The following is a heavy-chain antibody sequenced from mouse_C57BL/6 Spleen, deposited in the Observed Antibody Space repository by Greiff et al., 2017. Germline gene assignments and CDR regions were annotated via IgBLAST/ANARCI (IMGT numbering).Heavy chain of an antibody. CDR1: GFTFSSYT. CDR2: ISGGGGNT. V-gene: IGHV5-9*01. D-gene: IGHD2-5*01. Sequence: EVKLVESGGGLVKPGGSLKLSCAASGFTFSSYTMSWVRQTPEKRLEWVATISGGGGNTYYPASVKGRFTISRDNAKNTLYLQMSSLRSEDTALYYCARHEEIYYSNYEAMDDWGQGTSVTVSS. J-gene: IGHJ4*01. CDR3: ARHEEIYYSNYEAMDD.